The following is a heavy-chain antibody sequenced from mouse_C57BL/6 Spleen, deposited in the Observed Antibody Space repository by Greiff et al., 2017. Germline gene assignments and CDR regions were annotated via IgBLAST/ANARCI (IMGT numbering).Heavy chain of an antibody. Sequence: EVKLMESGGGLVKPGGSLKLSCAASGFTFSSYAMSWVRQTPEKRLEWVATISDGGSYTYYPDNVKGRFTISRDNAKNNLYLQMSHLKSEDTARYYCARGYDYDVYYFDYWGQGTTLTVSS. CDR3: ARGYDYDVYYFDY. J-gene: IGHJ2*01. CDR1: GFTFSSYA. V-gene: IGHV5-4*03. D-gene: IGHD2-4*01. CDR2: ISDGGSYT.